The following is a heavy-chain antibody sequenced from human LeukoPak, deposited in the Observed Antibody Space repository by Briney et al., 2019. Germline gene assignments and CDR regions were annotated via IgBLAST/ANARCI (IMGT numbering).Heavy chain of an antibody. CDR2: ISSSSSYI. V-gene: IGHV3-21*01. CDR3: ARDVAGYCSSTSCYTPSDY. J-gene: IGHJ4*02. Sequence: PGGSLRLSCAASGFTFSSYSMNWVRQAPGKGLEWVSSISSSSSYIYYADSVKGRFTISRDNAKNSLYLQMNSLRAEDTAVYYCARDVAGYCSSTSCYTPSDYWGQGTLVTVSS. CDR1: GFTFSSYS. D-gene: IGHD2-2*02.